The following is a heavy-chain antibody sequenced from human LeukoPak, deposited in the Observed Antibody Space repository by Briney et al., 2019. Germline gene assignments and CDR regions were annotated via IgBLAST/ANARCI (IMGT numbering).Heavy chain of an antibody. V-gene: IGHV4-4*07. CDR3: ARDRYYYDSSGNRYFDL. J-gene: IGHJ2*01. CDR1: GGSFSGYY. Sequence: SETLSLTCAVYGGSFSGYYWSWIRQPAGNGLEWIGRIHTSGSTNYNPSLKSRVTMSVDTSKNQFSLKLSSVIAADTAVYYCARDRYYYDSSGNRYFDLWGRGTLVTVSS. CDR2: IHTSGST. D-gene: IGHD3-22*01.